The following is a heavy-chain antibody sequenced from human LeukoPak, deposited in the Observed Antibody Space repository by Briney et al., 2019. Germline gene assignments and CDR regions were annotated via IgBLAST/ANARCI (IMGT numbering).Heavy chain of an antibody. J-gene: IGHJ3*02. CDR2: IYYSGST. CDR3: ARWGTVGPDAFDI. CDR1: GGSISSYY. V-gene: IGHV4-59*01. D-gene: IGHD3-16*01. Sequence: PSETLSLTCTVSGGSISSYYWSWIRQPPGKGLEWIGYIYYSGSTSYNPSLQSRVTISVDTSKNQFSLKLSSVTAADTAVYYCARWGTVGPDAFDIWGQGTMVTVSS.